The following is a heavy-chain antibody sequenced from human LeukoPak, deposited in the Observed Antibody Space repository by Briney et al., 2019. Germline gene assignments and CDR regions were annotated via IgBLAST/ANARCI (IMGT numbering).Heavy chain of an antibody. D-gene: IGHD6-6*01. CDR2: IYHSGST. V-gene: IGHV4-38-2*02. J-gene: IGHJ6*03. Sequence: SETLSLTCTVSGYSISSGYYWGWIRPPPGKGLEWIGSIYHSGSTYYNPSLKSRVTISVDTSKNQFSLKLSSVTAADTAVYYCARADSSSGRYYYYMDVWGKGTTVTVSS. CDR3: ARADSSSGRYYYYMDV. CDR1: GYSISSGYY.